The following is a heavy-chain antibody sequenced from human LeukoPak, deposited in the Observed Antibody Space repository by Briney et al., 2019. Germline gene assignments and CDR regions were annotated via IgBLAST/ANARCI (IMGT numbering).Heavy chain of an antibody. D-gene: IGHD1-26*01. CDR3: ARVPPSVGEATSEYFQD. CDR1: GFTFSTYW. V-gene: IGHV3-74*01. Sequence: PGGSLRLSCAASGFTFSTYWMHWVRQAPGKGLLWVSRINTDGSITNYADSVKGRSTISRDNAKNTLYLQMNSLRSEDTAVYYCARVPPSVGEATSEYFQDWGQGTLVTVSS. J-gene: IGHJ1*01. CDR2: INTDGSIT.